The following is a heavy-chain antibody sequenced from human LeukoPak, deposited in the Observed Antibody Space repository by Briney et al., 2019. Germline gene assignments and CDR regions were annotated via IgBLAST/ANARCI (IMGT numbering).Heavy chain of an antibody. Sequence: GGSLRLSCAASGLNVSTNYMSWVRQVPGRGLEWVSVIDRGSGTNYADSVEGRSTISRHKSKNTVYLQMNSLRAEDTAVYYCARLKYQLIFDYWGQGALVTVSS. CDR3: ARLKYQLIFDY. CDR1: GLNVSTNY. CDR2: IDRGSGT. V-gene: IGHV3-53*04. J-gene: IGHJ4*02. D-gene: IGHD2-2*01.